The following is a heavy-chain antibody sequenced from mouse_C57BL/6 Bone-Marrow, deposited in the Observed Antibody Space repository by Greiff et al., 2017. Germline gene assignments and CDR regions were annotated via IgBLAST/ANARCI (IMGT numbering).Heavy chain of an antibody. CDR1: GYTFTSYW. CDR3: ARLRGYYGHYGEAMDY. J-gene: IGHJ4*01. D-gene: IGHD2-1*01. V-gene: IGHV1-64*01. CDR2: IHPNSGST. Sequence: QVQLQQPGAELVKPGASVKLSCKASGYTFTSYWMHWVKQRPGQGLEWIGMIHPNSGSTNYNEKFKSKATLTVDKSSSTAYMQLSSLTSEDSAVYYCARLRGYYGHYGEAMDYWGQGTSVTVAS.